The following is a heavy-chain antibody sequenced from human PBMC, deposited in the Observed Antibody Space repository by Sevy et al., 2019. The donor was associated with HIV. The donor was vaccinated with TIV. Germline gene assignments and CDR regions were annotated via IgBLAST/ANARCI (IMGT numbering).Heavy chain of an antibody. V-gene: IGHV1-69*06. CDR2: IIPRIGSP. D-gene: IGHD6-25*01. CDR3: ARDYAIAASGTPSAFDI. Sequence: ASVKVSCKLSGGSISSYLVTWVRQAPGQGLEWMGGIIPRIGSPNYAQRFQGRLTITPDTSTKTAYMDLSSLSSEDTAVYYCARDYAIAASGTPSAFDIWGQGTMVTVSS. J-gene: IGHJ3*02. CDR1: GGSISSYL.